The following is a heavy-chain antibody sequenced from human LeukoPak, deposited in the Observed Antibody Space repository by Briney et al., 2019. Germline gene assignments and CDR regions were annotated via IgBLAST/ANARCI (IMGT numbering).Heavy chain of an antibody. CDR2: IYTSGST. D-gene: IGHD5-18*01. J-gene: IGHJ4*02. CDR3: ARGGYSYGPRFDY. V-gene: IGHV4-61*02. CDR1: GGSLSSGSYY. Sequence: SETLSLTCTVSGGSLSSGSYYWSWIRQPAGKGLEWIGRIYTSGSTNYNPSLKSRVTISVDTSKNQFSLKLSSVTAADTAVYYCARGGYSYGPRFDYWGQGTLVTVSS.